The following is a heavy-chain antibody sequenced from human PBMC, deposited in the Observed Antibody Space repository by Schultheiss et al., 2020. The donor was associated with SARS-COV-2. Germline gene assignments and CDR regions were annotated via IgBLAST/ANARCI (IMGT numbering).Heavy chain of an antibody. CDR2: INPNSGGT. V-gene: IGHV1-2*06. Sequence: ASVKVSCKASGYTFTSYYMHWVRQAPGQGLEWMGRINPNSGGTNYAQKFQGRVTMTRDTSISTAYMELSSLRSEDTAVYYCARVAYGDYGSVWGQGTLVTVSS. D-gene: IGHD4-17*01. CDR1: GYTFTSYY. J-gene: IGHJ4*02. CDR3: ARVAYGDYGSV.